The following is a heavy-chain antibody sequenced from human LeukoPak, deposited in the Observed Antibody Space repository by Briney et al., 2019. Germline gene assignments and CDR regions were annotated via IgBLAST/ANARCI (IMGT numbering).Heavy chain of an antibody. CDR2: ISSNGGST. V-gene: IGHV3-64*01. CDR3: ARYRSGWSSEYFQH. Sequence: PGGSLRLSCAASGFTFSSYAMHWVRQAPGKGLEYVSAISSNGGSTYYANSVKGRFTISRDNSKNTLYLQMNSLRAEDTAVYYCARYRSGWSSEYFQHWGQGTLVTVSS. CDR1: GFTFSSYA. J-gene: IGHJ1*01. D-gene: IGHD6-19*01.